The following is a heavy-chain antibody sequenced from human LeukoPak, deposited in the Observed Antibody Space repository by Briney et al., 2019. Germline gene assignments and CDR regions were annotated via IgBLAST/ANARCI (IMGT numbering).Heavy chain of an antibody. Sequence: ASVKVSCKASGYTLTGYDMHWVRQAPGQGLEWMGWINPNSGVTNYAQKFQGRVTMTRDTSITTSYMELRRLSSDDTAVYYCATNYYDTSPWGQGTLVTVSS. CDR1: GYTLTGYD. D-gene: IGHD3-9*01. CDR2: INPNSGVT. J-gene: IGHJ5*02. V-gene: IGHV1-2*02. CDR3: ATNYYDTSP.